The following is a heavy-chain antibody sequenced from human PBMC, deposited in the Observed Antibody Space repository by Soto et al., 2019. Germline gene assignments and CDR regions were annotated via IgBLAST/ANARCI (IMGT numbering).Heavy chain of an antibody. J-gene: IGHJ6*02. V-gene: IGHV3-74*01. CDR2: ITNDGSNT. Sequence: EVQLVESGGGLVQPGGSLRLSCAASGFTFSTYWMHWVRQPPGKGLVWVSRITNDGSNTAYADSLKGRFTISRDNAQSTLYLQMNSLRAEDTAVYYCARDPLIGTAEYGLDVWGQGTTVSVSS. CDR3: ARDPLIGTAEYGLDV. CDR1: GFTFSTYW. D-gene: IGHD1-7*01.